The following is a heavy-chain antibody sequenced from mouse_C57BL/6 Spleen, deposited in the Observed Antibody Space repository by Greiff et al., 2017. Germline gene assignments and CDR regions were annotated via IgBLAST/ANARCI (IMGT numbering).Heavy chain of an antibody. CDR1: GFTFSSYA. Sequence: EVMLVESGGGLVKPGGSLKLSCAASGFTFSSYAMSWVRQTPEKRLEWVATISAGGSYTYYPDNVKGRFTISRTNANNNRYRQISHLKSEDTAMYYGAGDRLGRFAYWGQGTLVTVSA. CDR2: ISAGGSYT. J-gene: IGHJ3*01. CDR3: AGDRLGRFAY. V-gene: IGHV5-4*03. D-gene: IGHD4-1*01.